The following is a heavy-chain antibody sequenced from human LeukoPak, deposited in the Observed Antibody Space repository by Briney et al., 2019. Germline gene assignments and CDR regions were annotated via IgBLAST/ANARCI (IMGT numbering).Heavy chain of an antibody. CDR3: AKDLYTYGTTPLDY. Sequence: GGSLRLSCAASGFTFSSYAMSWVRQAAGKGLEWVSSISSSGGSTYYADSAKGRFTISRDYSKNTLYLQMNSLRAEDTAVYYCAKDLYTYGTTPLDYWGQGTLVTVSS. CDR1: GFTFSSYA. CDR2: ISSSGGST. J-gene: IGHJ4*02. D-gene: IGHD5-18*01. V-gene: IGHV3-23*01.